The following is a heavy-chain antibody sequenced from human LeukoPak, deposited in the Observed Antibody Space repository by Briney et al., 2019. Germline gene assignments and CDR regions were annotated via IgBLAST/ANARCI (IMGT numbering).Heavy chain of an antibody. CDR3: ATETVAEMSASGPLKH. J-gene: IGHJ1*01. D-gene: IGHD4-23*01. CDR2: MNPNSGNT. Sequence: ASVKVSCKASGYTFTSYDINWVRQATGQGLEWMRWMNPNSGNTGYAQKFQGRVSMTRNTSISTAYMELSSLTSDDTAVYYCATETVAEMSASGPLKHCGQGTLVTVSS. CDR1: GYTFTSYD. V-gene: IGHV1-8*01.